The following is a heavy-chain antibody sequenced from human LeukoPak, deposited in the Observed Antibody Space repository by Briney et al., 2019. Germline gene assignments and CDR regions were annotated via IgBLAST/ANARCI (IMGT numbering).Heavy chain of an antibody. CDR3: ARVLVPGIAVAGTFGN. V-gene: IGHV3-21*01. J-gene: IGHJ4*02. CDR1: GFTFSNYW. CDR2: ISSSSSYI. Sequence: PGGSLRLSCAASGFTFSNYWMSWVRQAPGKGLEWVSSISSSSSYIYYADSVKGRFTISRDNAKNSLYLQMNSLRAEDTAVYYCARVLVPGIAVAGTFGNWGQGTLVTVSS. D-gene: IGHD6-19*01.